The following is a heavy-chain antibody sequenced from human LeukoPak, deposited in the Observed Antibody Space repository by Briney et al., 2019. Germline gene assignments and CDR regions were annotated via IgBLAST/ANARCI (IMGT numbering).Heavy chain of an antibody. CDR1: GGSISSYY. V-gene: IGHV4-59*01. Sequence: PSETLSLTCTVSGGSISSYYWSWVRQPPGKGLEWIGYIYYSGSTNYNPSLKSRVTISVDTSKNQFSLKLSSVTAADTAVYYCATLRGGYCSGGSCYDFGMDVWGQGTTVTVSS. D-gene: IGHD2-15*01. J-gene: IGHJ6*02. CDR2: IYYSGST. CDR3: ATLRGGYCSGGSCYDFGMDV.